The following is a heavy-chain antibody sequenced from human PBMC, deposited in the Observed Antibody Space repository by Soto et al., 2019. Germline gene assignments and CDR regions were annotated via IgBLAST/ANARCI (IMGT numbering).Heavy chain of an antibody. Sequence: SETLSLTCAVDGGSFSGYYWSWIRQPPGKGLEWIGEINQSGSTNYNPSLKSRVTISVETSKNQFSLKLSSVTAADTAVYYCAREEGVVPAAMWKRWFDPWGQGTLVTVSS. J-gene: IGHJ5*02. CDR3: AREEGVVPAAMWKRWFDP. CDR2: INQSGST. D-gene: IGHD2-2*01. CDR1: GGSFSGYY. V-gene: IGHV4-34*01.